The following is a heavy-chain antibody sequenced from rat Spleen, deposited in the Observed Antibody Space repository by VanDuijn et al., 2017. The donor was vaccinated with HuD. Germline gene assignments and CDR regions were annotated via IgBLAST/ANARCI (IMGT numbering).Heavy chain of an antibody. D-gene: IGHD4-3*01. J-gene: IGHJ2*01. CDR2: FSYDGIST. Sequence: EVQLVESGGGLVQPGRSLKLSCAASGFTFNNYGMAWVRQAPTKGLEWVATFSYDGISTYYRDSVRGRFTVSSDNAKNTLYLQMDSLRSEDTATYYCARQDTSGYSNWFTYWGQGVMVTVSS. V-gene: IGHV5-29*01. CDR3: ARQDTSGYSNWFTY. CDR1: GFTFNNYG.